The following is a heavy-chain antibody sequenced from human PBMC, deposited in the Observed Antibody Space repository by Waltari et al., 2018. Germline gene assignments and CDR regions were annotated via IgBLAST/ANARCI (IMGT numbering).Heavy chain of an antibody. V-gene: IGHV3-74*01. CDR1: GFTFSNFW. J-gene: IGHJ4*02. Sequence: EVQLVESGGGLVQPGGSLRLSCTTSGFTFSNFWMHWVRQAPGEGLVWVSLIISGVTTTNYADSVKGRFTISRDNAKNTLYLQMNSLRAEDTAVYYCARGRAGSYFDFWGQGTLVTVSS. CDR3: ARGRAGSYFDF. CDR2: IISGVTTT. D-gene: IGHD3-10*01.